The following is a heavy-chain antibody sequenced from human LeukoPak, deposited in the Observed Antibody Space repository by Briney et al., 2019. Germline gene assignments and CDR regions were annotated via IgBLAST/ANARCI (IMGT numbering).Heavy chain of an antibody. CDR2: IYISGST. CDR1: GGSISSSSYY. V-gene: IGHV4-61*02. Sequence: ASETLSLTCTVSGGSISSSSYYWSWIRQPAGKGLEWIGRIYISGSTNYNPSLKSRVTMSVDTSKNQFSLKLSSVTAADTAVYYCARDRGTWNDDGFDYWGQGTLVTVSS. D-gene: IGHD1-1*01. J-gene: IGHJ4*02. CDR3: ARDRGTWNDDGFDY.